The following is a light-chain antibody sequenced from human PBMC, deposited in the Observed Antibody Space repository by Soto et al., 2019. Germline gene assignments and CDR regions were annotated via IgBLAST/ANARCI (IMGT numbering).Light chain of an antibody. Sequence: QSVLTQPPSVSGAPGQRVTISCTGSSSNIGAGYDVHWYQQLPGRAPKLLIYGNTNRPSGVPDRLSGSKSGTSASLAITGLRAEDEADYYCLSFASSLSVVFGGGTKLTVL. CDR3: LSFASSLSVV. CDR1: SSNIGAGYD. V-gene: IGLV1-40*01. J-gene: IGLJ2*01. CDR2: GNT.